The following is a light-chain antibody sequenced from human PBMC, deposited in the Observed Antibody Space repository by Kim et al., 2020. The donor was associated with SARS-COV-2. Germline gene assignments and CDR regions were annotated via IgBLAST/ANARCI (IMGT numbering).Light chain of an antibody. J-gene: IGLJ2*01. Sequence: SYELTQPPSVSVSPGQTARITCSGDKLGEKYTSWYQHKSGQSPVVVIYQDNKRPSGMTERFSGSSSGNTATLTISGTQPMDEADYYCQTWDSTTVIFGGGTQLNVL. CDR2: QDN. CDR1: KLGEKY. V-gene: IGLV3-1*01. CDR3: QTWDSTTVI.